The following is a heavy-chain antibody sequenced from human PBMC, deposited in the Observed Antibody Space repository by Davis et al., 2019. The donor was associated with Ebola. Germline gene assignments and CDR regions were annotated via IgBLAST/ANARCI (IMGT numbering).Heavy chain of an antibody. CDR3: ARDGPNYDVDY. J-gene: IGHJ4*02. Sequence: PSETLSLTCAVSGGSISSSDWWSWVRQPPGKGLEWVAFIRSEATSQDYGKSVQGRFFISRDDSKNTLYLQMNSLRVDDTAVYFCARDGPNYDVDYWGQGTLVTVSA. V-gene: IGHV3-30*02. CDR2: IRSEATSQ. CDR1: GGSISSSD. D-gene: IGHD3-22*01.